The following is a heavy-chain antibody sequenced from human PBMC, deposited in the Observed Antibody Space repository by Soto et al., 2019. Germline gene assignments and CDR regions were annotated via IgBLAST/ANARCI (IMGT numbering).Heavy chain of an antibody. J-gene: IGHJ6*02. V-gene: IGHV1-2*04. D-gene: IGHD2-15*01. CDR2: INPNSGGT. Sequence: GYTFTGYYMHWVRQAPGQGLEWMGWINPNSGGTNYAQKFQGWVTMTRDTSISTAYMELSRLRSDDTAVYYCARDLGYCSGGSCYSNYYYGMDVWGQGTTVTVSS. CDR3: ARDLGYCSGGSCYSNYYYGMDV. CDR1: GYTFTGYY.